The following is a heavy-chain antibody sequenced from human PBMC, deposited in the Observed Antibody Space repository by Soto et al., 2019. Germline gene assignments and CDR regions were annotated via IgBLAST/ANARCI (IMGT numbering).Heavy chain of an antibody. CDR2: IIPIFGTA. CDR3: ARCWAYYYDRSGPRHAFDI. J-gene: IGHJ3*02. D-gene: IGHD3-22*01. V-gene: IGHV1-69*13. Sequence: SVKVSCKASGGTFSSYAISWVRQAPGQGLEWMGGIIPIFGTANYAQKFQGRVTITADESAITAYMELSSVRSEDTGVDVCARCWAYYYDRSGPRHAFDIWGQGTMVTVSS. CDR1: GGTFSSYA.